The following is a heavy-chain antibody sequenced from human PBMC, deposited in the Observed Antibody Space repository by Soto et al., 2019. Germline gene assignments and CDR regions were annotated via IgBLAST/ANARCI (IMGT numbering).Heavy chain of an antibody. J-gene: IGHJ4*02. CDR1: GQSFSGHT. CDR2: ISQSGST. D-gene: IGHD1-1*01. V-gene: IGHV4-34*01. Sequence: QVQLQQWGAGLLKPSETLSLTCAVYGQSFSGHTWSWIRQSPGKGLEWIGEISQSGSTYYNPSLKTRVTISEDTSKNQFSLTLNSVNAADTGVFYCARGYGIAVIPGELEDVHYDYWGQGTLVSVSS. CDR3: ARGYGIAVIPGELEDVHYDY.